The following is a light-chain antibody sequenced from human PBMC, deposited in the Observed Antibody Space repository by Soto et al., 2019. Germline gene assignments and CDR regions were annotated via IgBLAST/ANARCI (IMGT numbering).Light chain of an antibody. Sequence: HSVLAQPPSASGTPGQRVTISCSGGSYNVGKNLVYWYQQRPGTAPKLIIFKNNQRPSGVPDRFSGSNSGSSASLAISGLRSEDEAEYFCAAWDDSLSAWVFGGGTKLTVL. CDR2: KNN. J-gene: IGLJ3*02. CDR3: AAWDDSLSAWV. V-gene: IGLV1-47*01. CDR1: SYNVGKNL.